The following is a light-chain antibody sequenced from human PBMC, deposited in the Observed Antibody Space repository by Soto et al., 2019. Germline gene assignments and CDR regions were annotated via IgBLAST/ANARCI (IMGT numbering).Light chain of an antibody. CDR1: QSVSSSY. V-gene: IGKV3-20*01. Sequence: EFVLTRSPGTLSVSPVERSTLSCMASQSVSSSYLAWYQQKPGQAPRLLIYGASSRATGIPDRFSGSASGTDFTLTISRLEPEDFAVYLCQKYAHSPWKCGQGNTGAIK. CDR3: QKYAHSPWK. J-gene: IGKJ1*01. CDR2: GAS.